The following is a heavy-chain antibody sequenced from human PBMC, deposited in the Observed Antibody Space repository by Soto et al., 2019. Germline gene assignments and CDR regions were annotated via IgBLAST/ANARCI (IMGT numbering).Heavy chain of an antibody. CDR3: ARDRLATMAPYMVDAFDI. V-gene: IGHV3-30-3*01. J-gene: IGHJ3*02. CDR2: ISSDGSNK. Sequence: QVQLVESGGGVVQPGRSLRLSCAASGFTFRTYAMHWVRRAPGKGLEWVAVISSDGSNKYYANSVKGRFTISRDNSKNALYLQTNSLRAEDTAVYYCARDRLATMAPYMVDAFDIWGQGTMVTVSS. D-gene: IGHD3-10*01. CDR1: GFTFRTYA.